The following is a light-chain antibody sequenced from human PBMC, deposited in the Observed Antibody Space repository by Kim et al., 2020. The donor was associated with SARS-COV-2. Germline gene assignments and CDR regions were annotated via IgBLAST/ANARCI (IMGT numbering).Light chain of an antibody. CDR1: NIGSKS. CDR2: SDS. Sequence: APGKAARITCGGNNIGSKSVHWCQQKPGQAPVLVIYSDSDRPSGIPERFSGSNSGNTATLTISRVEAGDEADYYCQVWDSDSYHWVFGGGTKLTVL. J-gene: IGLJ3*02. V-gene: IGLV3-21*04. CDR3: QVWDSDSYHWV.